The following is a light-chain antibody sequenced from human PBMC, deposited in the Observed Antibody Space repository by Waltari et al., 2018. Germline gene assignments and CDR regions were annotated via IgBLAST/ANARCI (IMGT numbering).Light chain of an antibody. Sequence: SFELTQPPSVSVSPGQTARITCSGDVLPKQYAHWYQQRPGQAPLLIIYKDTERPSGIPERFSGSSSGTTVTLTISGVLADDEADYHCQSADSSGAYVVFGGGTKLTVL. CDR1: VLPKQY. CDR2: KDT. CDR3: QSADSSGAYVV. J-gene: IGLJ2*01. V-gene: IGLV3-25*03.